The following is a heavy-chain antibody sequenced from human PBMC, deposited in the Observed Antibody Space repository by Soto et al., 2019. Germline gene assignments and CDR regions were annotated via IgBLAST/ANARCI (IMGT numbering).Heavy chain of an antibody. Sequence: SETLSLTCTVSGGSISSYYWSWMRQSPGKGLEWIGYIYYSGSTNYNPSLQSRITMSVDTSKNQFSLKLSSVTAADTAVYYCARHLSSNYALDYWGQGTLVTVSS. D-gene: IGHD4-4*01. J-gene: IGHJ4*02. V-gene: IGHV4-59*08. CDR2: IYYSGST. CDR1: GGSISSYY. CDR3: ARHLSSNYALDY.